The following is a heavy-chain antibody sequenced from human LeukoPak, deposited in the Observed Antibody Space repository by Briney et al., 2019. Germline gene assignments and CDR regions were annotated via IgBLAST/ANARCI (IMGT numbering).Heavy chain of an antibody. Sequence: AGESLKISCKGSGYSFTSNWIGWVRQMPGKGLEWMGIIYPGDSDTKYSPSFQGQVTLSADKSISTAYLQWSSLKASDTAMYYCARQSTRYIRDAFDIWGQGTMVTVSS. J-gene: IGHJ3*02. CDR1: GYSFTSNW. V-gene: IGHV5-51*01. D-gene: IGHD3-9*01. CDR2: IYPGDSDT. CDR3: ARQSTRYIRDAFDI.